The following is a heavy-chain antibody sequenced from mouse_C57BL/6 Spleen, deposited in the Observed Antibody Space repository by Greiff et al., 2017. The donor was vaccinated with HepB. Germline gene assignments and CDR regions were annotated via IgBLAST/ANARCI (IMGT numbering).Heavy chain of an antibody. V-gene: IGHV1-80*01. J-gene: IGHJ4*01. CDR2: IYPGDGDT. CDR1: GYAFSSYW. CDR3: GSVVLPYAMDY. D-gene: IGHD1-1*01. Sequence: VQLQESGAELVKPGASVKISCKASGYAFSSYWMNWVKQRPGKGLEWIGQIYPGDGDTNYNGKFKGKATLTADKSSSTAYMQLSSLTSEDSAVYFCGSVVLPYAMDYWGQGTSVTVSS.